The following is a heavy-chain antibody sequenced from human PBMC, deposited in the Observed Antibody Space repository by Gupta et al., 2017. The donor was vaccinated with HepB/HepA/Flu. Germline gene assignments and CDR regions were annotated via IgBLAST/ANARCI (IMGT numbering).Heavy chain of an antibody. CDR1: GGSVDSGDQY. J-gene: IGHJ3*01. CDR3: AIPLTNIDAVDG. D-gene: IGHD2-8*01. Sequence: QAQLQESGPRLVKPAQTLSLTCNVSGGSVDSGDQYWSWVRQPPGKGLEWIGYISYRGTTYYKPSLRSRRTISLDTARNDFSLKLAAVTAADTALYFCAIPLTNIDAVDGGGRGTMVTVSS. V-gene: IGHV4-30-4*01. CDR2: ISYRGTT.